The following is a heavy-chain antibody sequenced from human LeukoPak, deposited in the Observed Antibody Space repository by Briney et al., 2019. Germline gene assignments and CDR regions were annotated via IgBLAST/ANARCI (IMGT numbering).Heavy chain of an antibody. CDR1: GFTFSTYA. Sequence: GGSLRLSCTDSGFTFSTYAMSWVRQAPGKGLEWVSAISGGGGNTYYADSVKGRFTISRDKSKNTLYLQMNSLRAEDTAVYYCAKGASSTYSYYGMDVWGQGTTVTVSS. V-gene: IGHV3-23*01. CDR2: ISGGGGNT. J-gene: IGHJ6*02. CDR3: AKGASSTYSYYGMDV.